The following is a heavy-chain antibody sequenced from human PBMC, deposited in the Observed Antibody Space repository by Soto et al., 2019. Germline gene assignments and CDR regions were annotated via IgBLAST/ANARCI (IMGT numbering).Heavy chain of an antibody. Sequence: SGFTFSTYAMAWVRQAPGKGLEWVSGVSASGLNTDYADPVKGRFYISRDNSKNTVSLHMNSLRAEDTAVYYCAKDKGGSGSYYIDYWGQGTLVTVSS. V-gene: IGHV3-23*01. J-gene: IGHJ4*02. CDR1: GFTFSTYA. CDR3: AKDKGGSGSYYIDY. CDR2: VSASGLNT. D-gene: IGHD3-10*01.